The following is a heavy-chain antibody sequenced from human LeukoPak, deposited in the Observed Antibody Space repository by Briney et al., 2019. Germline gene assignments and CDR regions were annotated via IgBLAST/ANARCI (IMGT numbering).Heavy chain of an antibody. J-gene: IGHJ6*02. CDR1: GFTFSTYA. CDR3: AKAPRAAAGSYNGMDV. D-gene: IGHD6-13*01. V-gene: IGHV3-23*01. CDR2: ISGSGGST. Sequence: GGSLRLSCAASGFTFSTYAMSWVRQAPGKGLEWVSAISGSGGSTYYADSVKGRFTISRDNSKNTLYLQMNSLTAEGTAVYYCAKAPRAAAGSYNGMDVWGQGTSVTVSS.